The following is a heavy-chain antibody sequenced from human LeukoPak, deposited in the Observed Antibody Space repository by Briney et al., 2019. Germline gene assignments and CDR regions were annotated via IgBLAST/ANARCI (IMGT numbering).Heavy chain of an antibody. CDR3: TTDRAYYDFWTGYYRDV. J-gene: IGHJ6*02. Sequence: GGSLRLSCAASGFTFSNAWMSWVRQAPGKGLEWVGRIKSKTDGGTTDYAAPVKGRFTTSRDDSKNTLYLQMNSLKTEDTAVYYCTTDRAYYDFWTGYYRDVWGQGTTVTVSS. V-gene: IGHV3-15*01. D-gene: IGHD3-3*01. CDR2: IKSKTDGGTT. CDR1: GFTFSNAW.